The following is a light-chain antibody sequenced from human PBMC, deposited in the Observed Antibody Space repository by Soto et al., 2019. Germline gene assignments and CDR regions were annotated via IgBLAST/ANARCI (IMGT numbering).Light chain of an antibody. V-gene: IGKV3-20*01. CDR2: AVS. Sequence: EIVLTQSPGTLTLSPGETAALSCRASQTINNNYLVWYRQKPGQAPRLLLYAVSSRAAGIPDRFSGSGSGTDFALSIAILGPEDSAVYYCQQHSYSPWTFGQGTRVEI. J-gene: IGKJ1*01. CDR1: QTINNNY. CDR3: QQHSYSPWT.